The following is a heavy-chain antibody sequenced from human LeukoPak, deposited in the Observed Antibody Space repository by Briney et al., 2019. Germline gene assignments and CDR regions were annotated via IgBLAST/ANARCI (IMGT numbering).Heavy chain of an antibody. D-gene: IGHD6-19*01. V-gene: IGHV4-34*01. J-gene: IGHJ4*02. CDR2: INHSGST. Sequence: SETLSLTCAVYGGSFSGYYWSWIRQPPGKGLEWIGEINHSGSTNYNPSLKSRVTISVDTSKNQFSLKLSSVTAADTAVYYCASLLSIAVAGPGFDYWGQGTLVTVSS. CDR1: GGSFSGYY. CDR3: ASLLSIAVAGPGFDY.